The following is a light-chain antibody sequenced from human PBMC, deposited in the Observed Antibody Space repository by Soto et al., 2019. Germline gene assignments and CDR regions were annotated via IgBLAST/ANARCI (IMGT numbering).Light chain of an antibody. J-gene: IGLJ1*01. CDR1: SSDVGGHNF. Sequence: QSALTRPASVSGSPGQSITISCTGTSSDVGGHNFVSWYQQHPGKAPKLMIYEVSNRPSGVSNRFSGSKSGNAASLTISGLQAEDEADYYCSSYTSSSTYVFGTGTKVTVL. V-gene: IGLV2-14*01. CDR3: SSYTSSSTYV. CDR2: EVS.